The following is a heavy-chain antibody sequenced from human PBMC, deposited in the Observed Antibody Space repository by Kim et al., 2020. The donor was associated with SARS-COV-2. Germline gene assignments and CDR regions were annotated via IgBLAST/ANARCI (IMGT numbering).Heavy chain of an antibody. CDR2: TTWDGGST. V-gene: IGHV3-43*01. CDR3: AKEKSRIWHY. D-gene: IGHD3-3*02. Sequence: GGSLRLSCAASGFIFHEYTMHWVRQAPGKGLEWVALTTWDGGSTFYADSVKGRFTIPRDNSENSLYLQMNSLTIEDSALYYCAKEKSRIWHYWGQGTLVT. J-gene: IGHJ4*02. CDR1: GFIFHEYT.